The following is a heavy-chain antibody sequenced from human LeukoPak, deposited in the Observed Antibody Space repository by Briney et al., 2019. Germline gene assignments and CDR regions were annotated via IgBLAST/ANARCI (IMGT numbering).Heavy chain of an antibody. Sequence: PGGSLRLSCAASGFTFSSYSMNWVRQAPGQGLEWVSFIDTSGTYIYYGESMKGRFTISRDNAKNSLYLQMNGLRAEDTAVYYCARGRSITLLRGVAMSDGFDIWGQGTMVAVSS. CDR2: IDTSGTYI. CDR3: ARGRSITLLRGVAMSDGFDI. D-gene: IGHD3-10*01. J-gene: IGHJ3*02. CDR1: GFTFSSYS. V-gene: IGHV3-21*01.